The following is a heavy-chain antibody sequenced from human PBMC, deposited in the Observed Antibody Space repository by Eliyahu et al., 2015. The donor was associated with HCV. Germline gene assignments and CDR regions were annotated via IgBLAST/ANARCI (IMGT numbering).Heavy chain of an antibody. J-gene: IGHJ4*02. CDR2: IYWDDDK. CDR3: AHSSMSTSLNY. V-gene: IGHV2-5*02. CDR1: GFSLPTXGXG. Sequence: QITLKESGPTLVKPTQTLTLTCAFXGFSLPTXGXGVGWXRQPPGKAXEWLAAIYWDDDKRYSPSLRSRLTITKDTSKKQVVLTMTNMDPVDTATYYCAHSSMSTSLNYWGQGTLVTVSS. D-gene: IGHD5/OR15-5a*01.